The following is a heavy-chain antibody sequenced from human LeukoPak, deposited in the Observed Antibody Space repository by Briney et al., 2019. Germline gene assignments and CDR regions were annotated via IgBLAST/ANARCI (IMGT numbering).Heavy chain of an antibody. V-gene: IGHV1-69*04. D-gene: IGHD1-26*01. Sequence: GSSVKVSCKASGGTFSSYAISWVRQAPGQGLEWMGRIIPIFGIANYAQKFQGRVTITADKSTSTAYMELSSLRSEDTAVYYCARDQGIVGATTGSWYFDLWGRGTLVTVSS. CDR3: ARDQGIVGATTGSWYFDL. CDR2: IIPIFGIA. CDR1: GGTFSSYA. J-gene: IGHJ2*01.